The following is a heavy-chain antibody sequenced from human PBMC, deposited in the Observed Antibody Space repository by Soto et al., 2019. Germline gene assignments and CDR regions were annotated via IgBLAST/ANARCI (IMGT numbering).Heavy chain of an antibody. CDR3: AVPTGIEVTGPDY. Sequence: GGSLRLSCKAAGCIFSSYAMSWVRQAPGKGRQWVSAIGGSGGDTYYADSVKGRFTISRDNYRDTLRLQMSSLRADDTAIYYCAVPTGIEVTGPDYWGQGTLVTVSS. CDR2: IGGSGGDT. J-gene: IGHJ4*02. V-gene: IGHV3-23*01. CDR1: GCIFSSYA. D-gene: IGHD6-19*01.